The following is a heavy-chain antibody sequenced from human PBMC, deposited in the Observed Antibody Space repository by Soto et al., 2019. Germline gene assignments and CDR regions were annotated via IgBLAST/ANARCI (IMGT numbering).Heavy chain of an antibody. D-gene: IGHD4-17*01. CDR2: IYYSGST. CDR1: GGSISSYY. Sequence: SETLSLTCTVSGGSISSYYWSRIRQPPGKGLEWIGHIYYSGSTNYNPSLKSRVTISVDTSKNQFSLKLSSVTAADTAVYYCASTFAVTTKGSATKSFDYWGQGTLVTVSS. J-gene: IGHJ4*02. CDR3: ASTFAVTTKGSATKSFDY. V-gene: IGHV4-59*01.